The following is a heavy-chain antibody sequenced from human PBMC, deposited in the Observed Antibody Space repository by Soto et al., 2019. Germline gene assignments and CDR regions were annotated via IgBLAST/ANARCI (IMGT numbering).Heavy chain of an antibody. Sequence: QVQLQQWGAGLLKPSETLSLTCAVYGGSFSGYYWSWIRQPPGKGLEWIGEINHSGSTNYNPSLKSRVTISVDPSKNQFSLKLSSVTAADTAVYYCARLGEIWFGEFALGYWGQGTLVTVSS. CDR1: GGSFSGYY. CDR3: ARLGEIWFGEFALGY. D-gene: IGHD3-10*01. V-gene: IGHV4-34*01. J-gene: IGHJ4*02. CDR2: INHSGST.